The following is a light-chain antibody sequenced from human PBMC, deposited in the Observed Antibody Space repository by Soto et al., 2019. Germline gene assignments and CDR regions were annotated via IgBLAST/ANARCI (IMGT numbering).Light chain of an antibody. Sequence: QSVLTQPASVSGSPGQSITISCTGTSSDVGGYNYVSWYQQHPGKAPKLMIYDVSNRPSGVSNRFSGSKSGNTASLTISGLQAEDESYYYCSSYTSSCTLYVFGTGTKVTVL. J-gene: IGLJ1*01. CDR1: SSDVGGYNY. CDR3: SSYTSSCTLYV. CDR2: DVS. V-gene: IGLV2-14*01.